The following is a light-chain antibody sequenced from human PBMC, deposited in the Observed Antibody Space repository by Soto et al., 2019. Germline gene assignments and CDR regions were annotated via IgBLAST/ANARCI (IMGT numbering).Light chain of an antibody. V-gene: IGKV3-15*01. J-gene: IGKJ4*01. CDR2: ATA. CDR3: QQYGDWRLT. Sequence: EIVLTQSPATLSVSPGERATLSCRASQSVGNNFAWYQQKPGQAPRLLNFATATRATGVPAKFSGSGSATEFTLTNSTLQSEDVAVDYCQQYGDWRLTFGGGAKVE. CDR1: QSVGNN.